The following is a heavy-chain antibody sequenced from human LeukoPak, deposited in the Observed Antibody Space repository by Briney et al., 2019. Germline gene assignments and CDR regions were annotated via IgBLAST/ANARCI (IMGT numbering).Heavy chain of an antibody. J-gene: IGHJ6*02. V-gene: IGHV1-18*01. CDR3: ARMSIAARPGYYGMDV. CDR1: GYTFTSYG. Sequence: GASVKVSCKASGYTFTSYGISWVRQAPGQGLEWMGWISAYNGNTNYAQKLQGGVTMTTDTSTSTAYMELRSLRSDDTAVYYCARMSIAARPGYYGMDVWGQGTTVTVSS. D-gene: IGHD6-6*01. CDR2: ISAYNGNT.